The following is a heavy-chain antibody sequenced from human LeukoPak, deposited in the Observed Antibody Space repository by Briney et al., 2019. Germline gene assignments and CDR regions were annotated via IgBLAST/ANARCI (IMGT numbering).Heavy chain of an antibody. J-gene: IGHJ6*02. Sequence: GASVKVSCKASGYTFTSYYMHWVRQAPGQGLEWMGIINPSGGSTSYAQKFQGRVTTTRGTSTSTVYMELSSLRSEDTAVYYCAREPRRWQLWPENTYYYYGMDVWGQGTTVTVSS. D-gene: IGHD5-18*01. V-gene: IGHV1-46*01. CDR1: GYTFTSYY. CDR3: AREPRRWQLWPENTYYYYGMDV. CDR2: INPSGGST.